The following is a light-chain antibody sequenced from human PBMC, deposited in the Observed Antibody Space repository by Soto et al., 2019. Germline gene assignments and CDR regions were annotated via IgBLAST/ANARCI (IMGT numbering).Light chain of an antibody. V-gene: IGLV1-47*01. CDR3: VAWDDSLSALV. CDR1: SSNIGSNY. CDR2: RNN. J-gene: IGLJ2*01. Sequence: QSVLTQPPSASGTPGQRVTISCSGSSSNIGSNYLHWFQQLPGTAPKLLIYRNNQRPSWVPDRFSGSKSGTSASLVISGLRSEDEADYYCVAWDDSLSALVFGGGTKVTVL.